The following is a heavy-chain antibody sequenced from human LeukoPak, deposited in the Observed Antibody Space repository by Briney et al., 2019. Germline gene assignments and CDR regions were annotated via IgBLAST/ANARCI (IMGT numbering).Heavy chain of an antibody. J-gene: IGHJ4*02. Sequence: HPGRSLRLSCAASGFTFSSYAMHWVRQAPGKGLEWVAVISYDGSNKYYADSVKGRFTISRDNSKNTLYLQMNSLRAEDTAVYYCARGKLTKGNYYDSSGPNPGDYWGQGTLVTVSS. V-gene: IGHV3-30-3*01. CDR2: ISYDGSNK. D-gene: IGHD3-22*01. CDR3: ARGKLTKGNYYDSSGPNPGDY. CDR1: GFTFSSYA.